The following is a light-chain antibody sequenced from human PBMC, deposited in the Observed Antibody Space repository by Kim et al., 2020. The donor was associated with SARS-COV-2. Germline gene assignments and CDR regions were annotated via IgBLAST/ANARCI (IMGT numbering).Light chain of an antibody. CDR2: QDN. CDR3: QAWDSSPAVV. V-gene: IGLV3-1*01. Sequence: PAKTARKTGSGNKLGDKYVCWYQQTSGRSPVLVIYQDNKRPSGIPERFSGSNSGNTATLTISGTQAMDEANYYCQAWDSSPAVVFGGGTQLTVL. J-gene: IGLJ2*01. CDR1: KLGDKY.